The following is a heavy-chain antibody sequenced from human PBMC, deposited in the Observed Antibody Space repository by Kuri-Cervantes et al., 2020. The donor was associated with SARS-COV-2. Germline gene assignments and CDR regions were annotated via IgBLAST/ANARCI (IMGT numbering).Heavy chain of an antibody. CDR2: IKSKTDGGTT. J-gene: IGHJ4*02. CDR3: ARGGTDFWSGYSEDLGY. Sequence: GESLKISCAASGFTFSNAWMSWVRQAPGKGLEWVGRIKSKTDGGTTDYAAPVKGRFTISRDDSKNTLYLQMNSLKTEDTAVYYCARGGTDFWSGYSEDLGYWGQGTLVTVSS. V-gene: IGHV3-15*01. D-gene: IGHD3-3*01. CDR1: GFTFSNAW.